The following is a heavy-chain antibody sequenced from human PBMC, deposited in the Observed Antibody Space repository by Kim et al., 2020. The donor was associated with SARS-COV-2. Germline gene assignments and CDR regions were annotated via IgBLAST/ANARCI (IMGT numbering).Heavy chain of an antibody. CDR1: GGSISSSSYY. J-gene: IGHJ3*02. D-gene: IGHD6-13*01. V-gene: IGHV4-39*01. Sequence: SETLSLTCTVSGGSISSSSYYWGWIRQPPGKGLEWIGRIYYSGSTYYNPSLKSRDTISVDTSKNRFSLTLSSVTAAATAVYYCARHVAIAAAGDAFDIWGQGTIVTLSS. CDR3: ARHVAIAAAGDAFDI. CDR2: IYYSGST.